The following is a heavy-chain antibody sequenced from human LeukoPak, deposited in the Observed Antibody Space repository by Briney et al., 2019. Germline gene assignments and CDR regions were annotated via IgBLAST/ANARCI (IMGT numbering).Heavy chain of an antibody. CDR2: INHSGST. V-gene: IGHV4-34*01. D-gene: IGHD3-10*01. CDR1: GGSFSGYY. Sequence: SETLSLTCAVYGGSFSGYYWSWIRQPPGKGLEWIGEINHSGSTNYNPSLKSRVTISVDTSKNQFSLKLSSVTAADTAVYYCARTYYYSSGSYRPPRGYFQHWGQGTLVTVSS. CDR3: ARTYYYSSGSYRPPRGYFQH. J-gene: IGHJ1*01.